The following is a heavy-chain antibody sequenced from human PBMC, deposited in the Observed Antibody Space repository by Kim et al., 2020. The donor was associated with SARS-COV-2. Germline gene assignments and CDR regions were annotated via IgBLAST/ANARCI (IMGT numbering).Heavy chain of an antibody. D-gene: IGHD4-17*01. CDR2: ISSSSSYT. J-gene: IGHJ4*02. V-gene: IGHV3-11*06. CDR3: ARSTTVTTKIDY. Sequence: GGSLRLSCAASGFTFSDYYMSWIRQAPGKGLEWVSYISSSSSYTNYADSVKGRFTISRDNAKNSLYLQMNSLRAEDTAVHYCARSTTVTTKIDYWGQGTLVTVSS. CDR1: GFTFSDYY.